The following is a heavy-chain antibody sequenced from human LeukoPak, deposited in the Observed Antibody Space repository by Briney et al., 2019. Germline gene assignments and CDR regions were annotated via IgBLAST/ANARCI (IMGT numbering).Heavy chain of an antibody. J-gene: IGHJ4*02. CDR2: IYPGDSDT. V-gene: IGHV5-51*01. D-gene: IGHD4-17*01. CDR1: GYSFTNYW. Sequence: GESLKISCKGSGYSFTNYWIGWVRQMPGKGLEWMGVIYPGDSDTRYSPSFQGQVTISADKSIGTAYLQWSSLKASDTAMYYCARVVRNYGDNFDYWGQGTLVTVSS. CDR3: ARVVRNYGDNFDY.